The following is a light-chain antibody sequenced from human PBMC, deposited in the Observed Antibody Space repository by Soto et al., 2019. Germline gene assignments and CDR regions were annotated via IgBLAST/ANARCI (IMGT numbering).Light chain of an antibody. V-gene: IGKV1-5*01. CDR1: QTIGSS. CDR3: QQHNDYSAVT. J-gene: IGKJ2*01. Sequence: DIQMTQSPSTLSASVGDRVTITCRASQTIGSSLAWYQHKPGKAPKLLIFDASTLQTGVPSRFSGSGFATEFTLTITGLQSDDFATYYCQQHNDYSAVTFGQGTQL. CDR2: DAS.